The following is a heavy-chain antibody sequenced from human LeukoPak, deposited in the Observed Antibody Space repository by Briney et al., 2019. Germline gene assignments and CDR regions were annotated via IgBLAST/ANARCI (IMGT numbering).Heavy chain of an antibody. CDR2: ISAYNGNT. D-gene: IGHD2-21*02. V-gene: IGHV1-18*01. Sequence: ASVKVSCKASGYTFTGYGISWVRQAPGQGLEWMGWISAYNGNTNYAQKLQGRVTMTTDTSTSTAYMELRSLRSDDTAVYYCAKTGRAYCGGDCYLNWFDPWGQGTLVTVSS. J-gene: IGHJ5*02. CDR1: GYTFTGYG. CDR3: AKTGRAYCGGDCYLNWFDP.